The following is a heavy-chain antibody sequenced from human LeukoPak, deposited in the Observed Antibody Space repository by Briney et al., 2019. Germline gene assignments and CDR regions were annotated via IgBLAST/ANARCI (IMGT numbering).Heavy chain of an antibody. CDR1: SGSISSRSYE. Sequence: SSETVSLTCTVSSGSISSRSYEWRGIRQPPGKVVEWIGSIYYTENTYYNPSRKSLITKSLDTSKNQFSLKLSSVTAADTAVYYCARAVTGYSSSWYWDYWGQGTLVTVSS. J-gene: IGHJ4*02. CDR3: ARAVTGYSSSWYWDY. V-gene: IGHV4-39*01. D-gene: IGHD6-13*01. CDR2: IYYTENT.